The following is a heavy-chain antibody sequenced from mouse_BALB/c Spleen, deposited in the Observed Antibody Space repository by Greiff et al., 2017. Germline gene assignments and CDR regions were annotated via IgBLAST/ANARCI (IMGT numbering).Heavy chain of an antibody. CDR2: ILPGSGST. CDR1: GYTFSSYW. CDR3: ARERGLRRDYFDY. D-gene: IGHD2-2*01. V-gene: IGHV1-9*01. J-gene: IGHJ2*01. Sequence: VQLQQSGAELMKPGASVKISCKATGYTFSSYWIEWVKQRPGHGLEWIGEILPGSGSTNYNEKFKGKATFTADTSSNTAYMQLSSLTSEDSAVYYCARERGLRRDYFDYWGQGTTLTVSS.